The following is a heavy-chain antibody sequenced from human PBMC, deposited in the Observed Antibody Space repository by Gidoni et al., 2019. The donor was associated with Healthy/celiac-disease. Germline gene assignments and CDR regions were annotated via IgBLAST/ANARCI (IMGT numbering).Heavy chain of an antibody. J-gene: IGHJ3*02. CDR2: IYYSGST. D-gene: IGHD6-13*01. CDR1: GGSISSYY. V-gene: IGHV4-59*01. CDR3: ARYSSSWNDAFDI. Sequence: QAQLQESGPGLVKPSETLSLTCTVSGGSISSYYWSWIRQPPGKGLEWIGYIYYSGSTNYNPSLKSRVTISVDTSKNQFSLKLSSVTAADTAVYYCARYSSSWNDAFDIWGQGTMVTVSS.